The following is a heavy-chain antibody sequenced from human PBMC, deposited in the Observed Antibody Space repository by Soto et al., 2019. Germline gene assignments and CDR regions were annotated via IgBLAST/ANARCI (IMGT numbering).Heavy chain of an antibody. CDR2: ITSDTKTI. CDR1: GFKFSIYS. D-gene: IGHD6-19*01. J-gene: IGHJ4*02. CDR3: ARSVEGHFDY. V-gene: IGHV3-48*02. Sequence: EVQLVESGGALVQPGGSLRLSCAASGFKFSIYSINWVRQAPGKGLEWSAYITSDTKTIKYGDSVKGRFTISRDNAKNSVYLQMNDLSDEDTAVYYCARSVEGHFDYWGQGTVVTVSS.